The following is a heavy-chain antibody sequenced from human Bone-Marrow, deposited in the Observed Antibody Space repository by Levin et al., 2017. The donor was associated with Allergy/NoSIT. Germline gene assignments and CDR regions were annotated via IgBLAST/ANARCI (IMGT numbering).Heavy chain of an antibody. CDR2: IHDSGNT. D-gene: IGHD4-17*01. Sequence: SETLSLTCSVSGASISSGGYYWSWIRQFSGKGLEWIGHIHDSGNTNYNPSLQSRLTISVDTGRNEFSLKLASVTVADTAVYFCARRRAGDYAPIASWGRGVLVTVSS. CDR1: GASISSGGYY. J-gene: IGHJ4*02. CDR3: ARRRAGDYAPIAS. V-gene: IGHV4-31*03.